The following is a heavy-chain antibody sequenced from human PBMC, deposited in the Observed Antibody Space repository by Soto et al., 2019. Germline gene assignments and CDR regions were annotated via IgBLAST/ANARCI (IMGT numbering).Heavy chain of an antibody. Sequence: SVKVSCKASGGTFSSYAISWVRQAPGQGLEWMGGIIPIFGTANYAQKFQGRVTITADEPTSTAYMELSSLRSEDTAVYYCERDERYYDSSGYYYNYYYYGMDVWGQGTTVTVSS. CDR1: GGTFSSYA. J-gene: IGHJ6*02. V-gene: IGHV1-69*13. CDR2: IIPIFGTA. D-gene: IGHD3-22*01. CDR3: ERDERYYDSSGYYYNYYYYGMDV.